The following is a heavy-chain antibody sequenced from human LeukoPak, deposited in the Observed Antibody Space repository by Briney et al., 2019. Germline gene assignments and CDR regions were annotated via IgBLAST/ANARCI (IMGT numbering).Heavy chain of an antibody. J-gene: IGHJ4*02. CDR2: INHSGST. CDR1: GGSFSGYY. CDR3: ARLWNDEAPRPLDY. V-gene: IGHV4-34*01. Sequence: SETLSLTCAVYGGSFSGYYWSWIRQPPGKGLEWIGEINHSGSTNYNPSLKSRATISVDTSKNQFSLKLSSVTAADTAVYYCARLWNDEAPRPLDYWGQGTLVTVSS. D-gene: IGHD1-1*01.